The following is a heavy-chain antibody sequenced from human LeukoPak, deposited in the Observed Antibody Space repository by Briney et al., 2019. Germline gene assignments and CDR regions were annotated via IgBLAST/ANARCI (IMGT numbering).Heavy chain of an antibody. J-gene: IGHJ4*02. Sequence: GGSLRLSCAASGFTFSSYAMHWVRQAPGKGLEYVSAISSNGGSTYYANSVKGRFTISRDNSKNTLYLQMNSLRAEDTAVYYCARDSHQSSDYWGQGTLVTVSS. CDR3: ARDSHQSSDY. CDR1: GFTFSSYA. D-gene: IGHD6-6*01. V-gene: IGHV3-64*01. CDR2: ISSNGGST.